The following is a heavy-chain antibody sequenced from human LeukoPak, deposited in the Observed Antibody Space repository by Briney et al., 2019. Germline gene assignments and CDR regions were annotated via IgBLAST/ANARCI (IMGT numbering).Heavy chain of an antibody. CDR1: GYTFTSYD. J-gene: IGHJ5*01. D-gene: IGHD3-22*01. Sequence: ASVKVSCKASGYTFTSYDINWVRQATGQGLQWMGWMNPNSGNTGYAQKFQGRVTMTRNTSISTAYMELSSLRSDDTALYYCTRGQRDGSDYWVADWFDSWGQGTLVTVSS. CDR3: TRGQRDGSDYWVADWFDS. CDR2: MNPNSGNT. V-gene: IGHV1-8*01.